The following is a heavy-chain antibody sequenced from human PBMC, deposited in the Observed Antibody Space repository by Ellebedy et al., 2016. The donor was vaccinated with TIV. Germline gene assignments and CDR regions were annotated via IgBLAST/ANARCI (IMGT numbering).Heavy chain of an antibody. Sequence: GESLKISCAASGFTFNDCGMHWVRQAPGKGLEWVAFIRYDGNRKSYADSVKGRFTISRDDSKNTLYLQMHSLRPEDTAVYYCAKDGYTNGGTTDLDYYSLDVWGRGTTVTVSS. CDR2: IRYDGNRK. J-gene: IGHJ6*02. D-gene: IGHD6-19*01. CDR3: AKDGYTNGGTTDLDYYSLDV. CDR1: GFTFNDCG. V-gene: IGHV3-30*02.